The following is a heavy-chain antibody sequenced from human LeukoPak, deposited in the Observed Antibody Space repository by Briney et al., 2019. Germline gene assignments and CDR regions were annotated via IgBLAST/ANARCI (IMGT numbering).Heavy chain of an antibody. CDR3: ARIAAPGTLGFGY. CDR1: GYNFTTYW. D-gene: IGHD6-13*01. V-gene: IGHV5-51*01. J-gene: IGHJ4*02. Sequence: PGESLKISCKGSGYNFTTYWIDWVRQMPGKGLEWMGIIYPDDSDTRYSPSFQGQVTISADKSISTAYLQWSSLEASDTAMYYCARIAAPGTLGFGYWGQGTLVTVSS. CDR2: IYPDDSDT.